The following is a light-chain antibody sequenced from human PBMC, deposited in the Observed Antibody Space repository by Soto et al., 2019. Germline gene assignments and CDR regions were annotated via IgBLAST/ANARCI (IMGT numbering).Light chain of an antibody. V-gene: IGKV1-39*01. CDR2: AAS. Sequence: SQMTQSPSSLYVSVGYRFTITCRASQSISTYFNSYQQTPGNTPNLMIFAASSSQSGVPSRFSGSGSGTDFTVTISSLQPEDFETYYCQQSYSTPLTFGGGTKVDIK. CDR3: QQSYSTPLT. J-gene: IGKJ4*01. CDR1: QSISTY.